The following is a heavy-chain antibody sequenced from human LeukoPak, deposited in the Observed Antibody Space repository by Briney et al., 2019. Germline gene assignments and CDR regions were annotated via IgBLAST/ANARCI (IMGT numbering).Heavy chain of an antibody. CDR3: ARGHYDVLTASYKWTPDY. J-gene: IGHJ4*02. CDR2: ITSGGDYI. V-gene: IGHV3-21*01. CDR1: GFTFNTFN. D-gene: IGHD3-9*01. Sequence: TGGSLRLSCAASGFTFNTFNMNWVRQAPGKGLEWVSSITSGGDYIYYADSVKGRFTTSRDNAKNSLSLQLNSLRVEDTAVYYCARGHYDVLTASYKWTPDYWGQGTLVTVSS.